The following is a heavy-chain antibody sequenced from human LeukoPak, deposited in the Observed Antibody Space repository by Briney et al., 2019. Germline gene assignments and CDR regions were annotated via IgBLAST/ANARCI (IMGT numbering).Heavy chain of an antibody. J-gene: IGHJ5*02. Sequence: GGSLRLSCAASGFTFSSFEMNWVRQAPGKGLEWVSYISSTGTTTYYADSVKGRFTISRDNAKNSLYLQMNSLTAEDTAVYYCARAGPWGQGTLVTASS. V-gene: IGHV3-48*03. CDR1: GFTFSSFE. CDR3: ARAGP. CDR2: ISSTGTTT.